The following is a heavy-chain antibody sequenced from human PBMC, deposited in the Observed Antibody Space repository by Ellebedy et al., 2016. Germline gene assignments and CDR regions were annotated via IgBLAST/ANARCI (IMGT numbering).Heavy chain of an antibody. CDR2: LYYSGST. J-gene: IGHJ6*02. Sequence: SETLSLTCTVSGGSISSGGYYWSWIRQHPGKGLEWIGYLYYSGSTYYNPSLKSRVTISVDTSKNQFSLKLSSVTAADTAVYYCAREGTRYYYGMDVWGQGTTVTVSS. CDR3: AREGTRYYYGMDV. V-gene: IGHV4-31*03. D-gene: IGHD1-1*01. CDR1: GGSISSGGYY.